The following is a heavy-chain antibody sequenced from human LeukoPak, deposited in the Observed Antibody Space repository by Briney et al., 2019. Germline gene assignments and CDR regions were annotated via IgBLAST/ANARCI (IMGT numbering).Heavy chain of an antibody. V-gene: IGHV5-51*01. Sequence: GESLKISCKGSGYSFTSYWIGWVRQMPGKGLEWMGIIYPGDSDTRYSPSFQGQVTISADKSISTAYLQWSSLKASDTAMYYCARLDCSGGSCLSIPYYYYGMDVWGQGTTVTVSS. CDR2: IYPGDSDT. CDR3: ARLDCSGGSCLSIPYYYYGMDV. D-gene: IGHD2-15*01. J-gene: IGHJ6*02. CDR1: GYSFTSYW.